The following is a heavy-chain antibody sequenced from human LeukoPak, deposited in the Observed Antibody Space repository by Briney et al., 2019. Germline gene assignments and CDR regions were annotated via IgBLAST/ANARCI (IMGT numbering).Heavy chain of an antibody. V-gene: IGHV4-59*08. Sequence: PSETLSLTCTVSGGSIRSYYWSWIRQPPGKGLEWGGYIFYSGTTDSNPSLKSRVTISVDTSKNQFSLKLSSVPAADTAVYYCARTYCSGGSCHFDYWGEGTLVTVSS. CDR3: ARTYCSGGSCHFDY. CDR2: IFYSGTT. J-gene: IGHJ4*02. CDR1: GGSIRSYY. D-gene: IGHD2-15*01.